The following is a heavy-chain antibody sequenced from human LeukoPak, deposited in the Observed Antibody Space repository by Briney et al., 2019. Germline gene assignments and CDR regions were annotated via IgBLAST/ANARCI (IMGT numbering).Heavy chain of an antibody. CDR2: IKQDGSEK. CDR3: AREIADDYYYYYMDV. V-gene: IGHV3-7*01. CDR1: GFTFSSYW. D-gene: IGHD2-21*01. J-gene: IGHJ6*03. Sequence: GGSLRLSCAASGFTFSSYWMSWVRQAPGKGLEWVANIKQDGSEKYFVGSVKGRFTISRDNAKNSLYLQMNSLRAEDTAVYYCAREIADDYYYYYMDVWGKGTTVTVSS.